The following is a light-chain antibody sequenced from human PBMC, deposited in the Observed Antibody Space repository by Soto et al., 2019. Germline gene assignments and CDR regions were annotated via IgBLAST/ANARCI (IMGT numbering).Light chain of an antibody. CDR3: QQYGSSLFS. CDR1: QSVSSTF. J-gene: IGKJ3*01. Sequence: EIVLTQSQGTLSLSPGERATLSCRASQSVSSTFLAWYQQKPGQAPRLLIYAASSRATGIPDRFSGSGSGTDFTLTISRLEPEDCAVYYCQQYGSSLFSFGPGTKVDVK. CDR2: AAS. V-gene: IGKV3-20*01.